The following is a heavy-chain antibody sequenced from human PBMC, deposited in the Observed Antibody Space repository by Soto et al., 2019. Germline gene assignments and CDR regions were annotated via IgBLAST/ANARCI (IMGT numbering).Heavy chain of an antibody. J-gene: IGHJ5*02. CDR3: ARVPLTATSAYYPKWFDH. CDR1: GASISSGDYY. Sequence: PSETLSLTCTVSGASISSGDYYWSWIRQPPGKGLEWIGYIYHSGRTYYNPSLKSRVTISVDTSRNQFSLTLSSVAAADTAVYYCARVPLTATSAYYPKWFDHWGQGTLVTVSS. CDR2: IYHSGRT. D-gene: IGHD3-22*01. V-gene: IGHV4-30-4*01.